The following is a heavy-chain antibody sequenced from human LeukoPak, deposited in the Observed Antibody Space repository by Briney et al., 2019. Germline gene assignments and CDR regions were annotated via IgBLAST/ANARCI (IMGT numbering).Heavy chain of an antibody. CDR3: ARDNSYGYFYFDS. CDR1: GDSVSSISTA. CDR2: TYYRSKWYN. Sequence: SQTLSLTCAISGDSVSSISTAWNWIRQSPSGGLEWLGRTYYRSKWYNDYAVSVKSRITINADTSKNQFSLQLNSVTPEDTAVYYCARDNSYGYFYFDSWGQGTLVTVSS. J-gene: IGHJ4*02. D-gene: IGHD5-18*01. V-gene: IGHV6-1*01.